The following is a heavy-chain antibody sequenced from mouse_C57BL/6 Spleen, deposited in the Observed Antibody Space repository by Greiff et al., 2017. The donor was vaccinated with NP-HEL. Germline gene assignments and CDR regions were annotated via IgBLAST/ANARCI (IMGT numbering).Heavy chain of an antibody. V-gene: IGHV14-4*01. CDR3: TTRPTAQAYFDY. D-gene: IGHD3-2*02. J-gene: IGHJ2*01. Sequence: EVQLQQSGAELVRPGASVKLSCTASGFNIKDDYMHWVKQRPEQGLEWIGWIDPENGDTEYASKFQGKATITADTSSNTAYLQLSSLTSEDTAVYYCTTRPTAQAYFDYWGQGTTLTVSS. CDR1: GFNIKDDY. CDR2: IDPENGDT.